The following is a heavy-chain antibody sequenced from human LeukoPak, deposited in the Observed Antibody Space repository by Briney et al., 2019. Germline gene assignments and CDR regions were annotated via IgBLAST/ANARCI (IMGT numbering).Heavy chain of an antibody. D-gene: IGHD2-21*02. Sequence: GGSLRLSCAASGFTFSSYAMSWVRQAPVKGLEWVSAISGSGGSTYYADSVKGRFTISRDNSKNTLYLQMNSLRAEDTAVYYCARLLLEVVTAPTRWGQGTLVTVSS. CDR1: GFTFSSYA. V-gene: IGHV3-23*01. J-gene: IGHJ4*02. CDR3: ARLLLEVVTAPTR. CDR2: ISGSGGST.